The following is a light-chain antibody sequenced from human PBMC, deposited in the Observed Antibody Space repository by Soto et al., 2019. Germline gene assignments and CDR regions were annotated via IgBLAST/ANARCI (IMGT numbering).Light chain of an antibody. CDR1: QSVNNY. CDR2: DAS. J-gene: IGKJ3*01. V-gene: IGKV3-11*01. CDR3: QHRTFRLFS. Sequence: TLSLSPGERATLSCRASQSVNNYLAWYQQRPGQAPRLLIYDASNRATGIPARFSGSGSGTDFTLTIFILEPEDCAGYCSQHRTFRLFSSCPGTIPDI.